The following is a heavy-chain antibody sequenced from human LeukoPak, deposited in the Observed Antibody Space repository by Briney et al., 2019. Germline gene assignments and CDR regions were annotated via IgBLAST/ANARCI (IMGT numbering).Heavy chain of an antibody. CDR1: GFTFSSYA. CDR2: VSGSGGST. Sequence: GGSLRLSCAASGFTFSSYAMTWVRQAPGKGLEWVSAVSGSGGSTYYADSVKGRFTISRDNSQNTLYLQMNSLRAEDTAVYYCAKVTGLRSGAYYFDYWGQGTLVTVSS. J-gene: IGHJ4*02. D-gene: IGHD2-21*02. CDR3: AKVTGLRSGAYYFDY. V-gene: IGHV3-23*01.